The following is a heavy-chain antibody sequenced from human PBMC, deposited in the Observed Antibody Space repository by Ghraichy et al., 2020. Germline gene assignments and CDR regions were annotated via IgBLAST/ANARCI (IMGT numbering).Heavy chain of an antibody. CDR1: GFTFSSYS. J-gene: IGHJ6*03. Sequence: LSLTCAASGFTFSSYSMNWVRQAPGKGLEWVSSISSSSSYIYYADSVKGRFTISRDNAKNSLYLQMNSLRAEDTAVYYCARDKSGVVPAHYYYYYYMDVWGKGTTVTVSS. V-gene: IGHV3-21*01. CDR3: ARDKSGVVPAHYYYYYYMDV. D-gene: IGHD2-2*01. CDR2: ISSSSSYI.